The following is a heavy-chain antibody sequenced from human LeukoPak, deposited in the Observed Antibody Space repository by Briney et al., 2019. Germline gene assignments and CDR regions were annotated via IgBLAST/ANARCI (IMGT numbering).Heavy chain of an antibody. J-gene: IGHJ2*01. CDR2: IWYDGSNQ. CDR3: AKALNYWYFDL. Sequence: TGGSLRLSCAASGFTFSRYGMHWVRQVPGKGLEWVAVIWYDGSNQCYADPVKGRFTLSRDNSKNTLYLQMSSLRAEDTATYYCAKALNYWYFDLWGRGNLVTVSS. V-gene: IGHV3-33*06. CDR1: GFTFSRYG.